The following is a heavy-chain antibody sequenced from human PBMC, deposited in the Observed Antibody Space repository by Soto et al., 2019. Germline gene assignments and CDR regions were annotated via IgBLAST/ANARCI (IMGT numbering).Heavy chain of an antibody. CDR3: ARDRFEVVTAYYYYYGMDV. J-gene: IGHJ6*02. D-gene: IGHD2-21*02. V-gene: IGHV3-30-3*01. CDR1: GFTFSSYA. Sequence: QVQLVESGGGVVQPGRSLRLSCAASGFTFSSYAMHWVRQAPGKGLEWVAVISYDGSNKYYADSVKGRFTISRDNSKNTLYLQMNSLRAEDTAVYYCARDRFEVVTAYYYYYGMDVWGQGTTVTVSS. CDR2: ISYDGSNK.